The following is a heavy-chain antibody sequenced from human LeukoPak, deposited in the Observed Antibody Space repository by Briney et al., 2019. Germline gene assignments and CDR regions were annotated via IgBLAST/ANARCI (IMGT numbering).Heavy chain of an antibody. V-gene: IGHV4-38-2*02. Sequence: KSSETLSLTCTVSGYSISSGYYWGWIRQPPGKGLEWIGSIYHSGSTYFNPSLKSRVTISVDTSKNQFSLKLSSVTAADTAVYYCARDTVTTQKTFDYWGQGTLVTVSS. CDR3: ARDTVTTQKTFDY. J-gene: IGHJ4*02. D-gene: IGHD4-17*01. CDR2: IYHSGST. CDR1: GYSISSGYY.